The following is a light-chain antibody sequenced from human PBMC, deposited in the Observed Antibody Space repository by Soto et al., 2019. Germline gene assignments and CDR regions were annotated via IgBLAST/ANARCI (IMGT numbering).Light chain of an antibody. J-gene: IGKJ1*01. CDR2: GAS. CDR3: QQYGSSVT. V-gene: IGKV3-20*01. Sequence: EIVLTQSPGTLSLSPGERATLSCRASQSVSNNYLAWYQQKPGQAPRLLIYGASNRPTGIPDRFSGSGSGTDFTLTISRLEPEDFAVYYCQQYGSSVTVGQGTKVEIK. CDR1: QSVSNNY.